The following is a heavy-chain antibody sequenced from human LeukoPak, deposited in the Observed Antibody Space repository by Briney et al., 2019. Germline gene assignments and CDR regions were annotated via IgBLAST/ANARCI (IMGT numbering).Heavy chain of an antibody. CDR3: ARDQGIAAAGYYYYYGMDV. D-gene: IGHD6-13*01. J-gene: IGHJ6*02. V-gene: IGHV6-1*01. CDR2: TYYRSKWYN. CDR1: GDSVSSNSAA. Sequence: SQTLSLTCAISGDSVSSNSAAWNWIRQSPSRGLEWLGRTYYRSKWYNDYAVSVKSRITINPDTSKNQFSLQLTSVTPEDTAVYYCARDQGIAAAGYYYYYGMDVWGQGTTVTVSS.